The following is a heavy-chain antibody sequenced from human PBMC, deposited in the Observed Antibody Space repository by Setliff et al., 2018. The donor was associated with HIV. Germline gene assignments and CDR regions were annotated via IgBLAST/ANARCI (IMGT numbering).Heavy chain of an antibody. CDR2: MNPNSGNT. J-gene: IGHJ4*02. CDR1: GYTFTSYD. CDR3: ARLGVGYSTSWEHHFDF. V-gene: IGHV1-8*02. Sequence: GASVKVSCKASGYTFTSYDINWVRQATGQGLEWMGWMNPNSGNTGYAQKFQGRVTMTRNTSISTAYMELSSLRSEDTAVYYCARLGVGYSTSWEHHFDFWGQGTLVTVSS. D-gene: IGHD6-6*01.